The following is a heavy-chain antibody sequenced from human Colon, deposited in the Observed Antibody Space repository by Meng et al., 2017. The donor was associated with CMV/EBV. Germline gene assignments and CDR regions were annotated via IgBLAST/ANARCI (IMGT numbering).Heavy chain of an antibody. Sequence: GGSLRLSCTSSGFNFYTFAMHWVRQAPGKGLEWVAVSSYDGRNFWHADSVKGRFTISKDNSNNMFHMEMTNLKIEDSAVYYCARHVGSGSFGGRLDSWGQGTRVTVSS. CDR2: SSYDGRNF. CDR1: GFNFYTFA. V-gene: IGHV3-30*03. CDR3: ARHVGSGSFGGRLDS. J-gene: IGHJ4*02. D-gene: IGHD3-10*01.